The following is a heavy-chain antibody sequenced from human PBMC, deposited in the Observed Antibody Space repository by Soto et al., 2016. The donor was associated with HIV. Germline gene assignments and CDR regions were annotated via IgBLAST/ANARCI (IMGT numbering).Heavy chain of an antibody. J-gene: IGHJ4*02. CDR3: ASGGSPTVWGSYRHDY. Sequence: EVQLVESGGGLVQPGGSLRLSCAASGFTFSSYWMHWVRQVPGKGLVWVSLINSDGSSTSYADSVKGRFSISRDNAKNTLYLQMNSLRAEDTAVYYCASGGSPTVWGSYRHDYWGQGTLVTVSS. D-gene: IGHD3-16*02. CDR1: GFTFSSYW. V-gene: IGHV3-74*01. CDR2: INSDGSST.